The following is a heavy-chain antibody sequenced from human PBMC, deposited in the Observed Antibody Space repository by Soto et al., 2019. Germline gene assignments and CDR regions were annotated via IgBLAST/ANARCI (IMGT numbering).Heavy chain of an antibody. V-gene: IGHV6-1*01. CDR3: ARDRSLLLWFGSRTYGMDV. D-gene: IGHD3-10*01. J-gene: IGHJ6*02. CDR1: GDSVSSNSAA. CDR2: TYYRSKWYN. Sequence: PSQTLSLTCAISGDSVSSNSAAWNWIRQSPSRGLEWLGRTYYRSKWYNDYAVSVKSRITINPDTSKNQFSLQLNSVTPEDTAVYYCARDRSLLLWFGSRTYGMDVWGQGTTVTVSS.